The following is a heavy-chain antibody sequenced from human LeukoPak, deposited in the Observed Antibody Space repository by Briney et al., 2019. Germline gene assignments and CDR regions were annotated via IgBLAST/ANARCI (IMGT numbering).Heavy chain of an antibody. J-gene: IGHJ4*02. CDR1: GFTFSSHA. CDR2: ISYDGSNK. V-gene: IGHV3-30*18. D-gene: IGHD5-18*01. Sequence: PGGSLRLSCAASGFTFSSHAMHWVRQAPGNGLEWIGLISYDGSNKNYADPVKGRFTISRDYSKNTVYLQVNSLRAEDTAVYFCAKGVGGYTIGYYFDYWGQGTPVTVSS. CDR3: AKGVGGYTIGYYFDY.